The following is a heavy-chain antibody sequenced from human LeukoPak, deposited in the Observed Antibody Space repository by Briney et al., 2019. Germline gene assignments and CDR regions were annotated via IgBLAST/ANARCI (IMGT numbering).Heavy chain of an antibody. CDR3: ARDTYSGYDFQPIDY. V-gene: IGHV3-33*01. Sequence: GGSLRLSCAASGFTFSSYGMHWVRQAPGKGLEWVAVIWYDGSNKYYADSVKGRFTISRDNSKNTLYPQMNSLRAEDTAVYYCARDTYSGYDFQPIDYWGQGTLVTVSS. CDR2: IWYDGSNK. D-gene: IGHD5-12*01. CDR1: GFTFSSYG. J-gene: IGHJ4*02.